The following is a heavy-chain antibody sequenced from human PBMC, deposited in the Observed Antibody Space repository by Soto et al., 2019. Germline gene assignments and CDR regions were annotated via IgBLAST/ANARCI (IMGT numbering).Heavy chain of an antibody. Sequence: ASVKVSCKASGYTFTSYGISWVRQAPGQGLEWMGWISAYNGNTNYAQKLQGRVTMTTDTSTSTAYMELRSLRSDDTAVYYCAREGNDFWSGYYMVDYYCYMDVWGKGTTVTVSS. D-gene: IGHD3-3*01. CDR2: ISAYNGNT. J-gene: IGHJ6*03. CDR1: GYTFTSYG. CDR3: AREGNDFWSGYYMVDYYCYMDV. V-gene: IGHV1-18*01.